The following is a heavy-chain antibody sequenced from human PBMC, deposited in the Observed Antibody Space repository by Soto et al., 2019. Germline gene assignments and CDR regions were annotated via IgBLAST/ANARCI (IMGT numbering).Heavy chain of an antibody. CDR3: AKPRLRYYYGSGSYYNGMT. Sequence: GGSLRLSCAASGFTVSSNYMSWVRHAPGKGLEWLSVIYTDDSTYYADSVKGRFTISRDNSKNTLYLQMNSLRAEDTAVYYCAKPRLRYYYGSGSYYNGMTWGQGTLVTVSS. V-gene: IGHV3-53*01. CDR1: GFTVSSNY. CDR2: IYTDDST. D-gene: IGHD3-10*01. J-gene: IGHJ5*02.